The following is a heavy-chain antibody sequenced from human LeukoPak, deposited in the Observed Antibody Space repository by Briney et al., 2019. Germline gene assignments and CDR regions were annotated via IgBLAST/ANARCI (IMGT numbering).Heavy chain of an antibody. V-gene: IGHV5-51*01. CDR2: IYPGDSDT. J-gene: IGHJ4*02. D-gene: IGHD6-19*01. CDR1: GYNFTNYW. CDR3: ARLRTAVAGTTFDY. Sequence: GASLKISCKGPGYNFTNYWIGWVRQLPGKGLEWMGIIYPGDSDTLYSPSFQGQVTISADKSISTAYLQWTSLKASDTAMYYCARLRTAVAGTTFDYWGQGTLVTVSS.